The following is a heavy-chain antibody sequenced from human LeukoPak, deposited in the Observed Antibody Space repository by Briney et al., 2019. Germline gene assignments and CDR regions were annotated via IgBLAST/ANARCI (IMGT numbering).Heavy chain of an antibody. CDR2: VNNDGSGT. D-gene: IGHD5-12*01. V-gene: IGHV3-74*01. Sequence: GGSLRLSCEASGFTFSRYWMHWVRQAPGRGLVWVSRVNNDGSGTNYADSVKGRFIISRDNAKNTLYLQMSSLRAEDTAVYYCAREGDVADTTGSFDYWGQGTLVTVSS. J-gene: IGHJ4*02. CDR3: AREGDVADTTGSFDY. CDR1: GFTFSRYW.